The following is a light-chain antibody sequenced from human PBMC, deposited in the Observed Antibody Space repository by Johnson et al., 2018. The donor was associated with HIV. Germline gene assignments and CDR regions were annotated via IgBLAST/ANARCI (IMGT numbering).Light chain of an antibody. CDR2: ENN. J-gene: IGLJ1*01. Sequence: QSVLTQPPSVSAAPGQKVTISCSGSTSNIGNNYVSWYQQLPGTAPKLLIYENNKRPSGIPDRFSASESGTSATLGITGLQTGDEADYYCGALDSSLSAHYVFGTGTKVTVL. V-gene: IGLV1-51*02. CDR1: TSNIGNNY. CDR3: GALDSSLSAHYV.